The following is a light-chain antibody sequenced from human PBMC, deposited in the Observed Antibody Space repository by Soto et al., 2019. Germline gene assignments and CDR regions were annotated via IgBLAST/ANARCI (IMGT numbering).Light chain of an antibody. CDR3: QQAASFPIT. J-gene: IGKJ5*01. Sequence: DIQMTQSPSYVSASVGDRVTTTCRASQGIQNWLAWYQQKPGKAPNLLIYTGSSLQSGVPSRFSGSGSGTDFTLTINSLQPEDFATYYCQQAASFPITFGQGTRLEIK. V-gene: IGKV1-12*01. CDR2: TGS. CDR1: QGIQNW.